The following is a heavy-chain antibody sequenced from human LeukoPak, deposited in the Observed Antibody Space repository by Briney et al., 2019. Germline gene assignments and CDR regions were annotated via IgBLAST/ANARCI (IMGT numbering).Heavy chain of an antibody. V-gene: IGHV3-20*01. Sequence: GGSLRLSCAASGFTFDDYGMSWVRHAPGKGLEWVSGINWNGGSTGYADSVKGRFTISRDNAKNSLYLQMNSLRAEDTALYHCARGAYCGGDCLYYFDYWGQGTLVTVSS. CDR3: ARGAYCGGDCLYYFDY. CDR2: INWNGGST. CDR1: GFTFDDYG. D-gene: IGHD2-21*02. J-gene: IGHJ4*02.